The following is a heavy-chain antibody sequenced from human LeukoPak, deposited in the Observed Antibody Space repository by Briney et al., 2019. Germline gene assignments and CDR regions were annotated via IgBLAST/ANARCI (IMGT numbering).Heavy chain of an antibody. J-gene: IGHJ4*02. CDR1: DDSITMYY. V-gene: IGHV4-4*07. CDR3: AREATADILTGYYTSPHFDY. Sequence: SETLSLTCSVSDDSITMYYWTWIRQPPGKGLEWIGRIYTSGSTNYNPSLKSRVTMSVDTSKNQFSLKLSSVTAADTAVYYCAREATADILTGYYTSPHFDYWGQGTLVTVSS. D-gene: IGHD3-9*01. CDR2: IYTSGST.